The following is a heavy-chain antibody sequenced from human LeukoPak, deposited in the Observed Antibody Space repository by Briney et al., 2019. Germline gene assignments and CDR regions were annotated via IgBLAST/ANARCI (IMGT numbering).Heavy chain of an antibody. Sequence: GGSLRLSCAASGFTFSSYAMSWVRQAPGKGLEWVSAISGSGGSTYYADSVKGRFTISRDNSKNTLYLQMNSLRAEDTAVYYCAKNRARGSNWDPVDYWGQGTLVTVSS. CDR2: ISGSGGST. CDR3: AKNRARGSNWDPVDY. V-gene: IGHV3-23*01. J-gene: IGHJ4*02. D-gene: IGHD6-13*01. CDR1: GFTFSSYA.